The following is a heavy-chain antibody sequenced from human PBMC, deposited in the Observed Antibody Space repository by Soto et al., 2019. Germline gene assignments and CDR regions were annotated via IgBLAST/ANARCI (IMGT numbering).Heavy chain of an antibody. CDR1: EFTFSSNG. J-gene: IGHJ6*02. Sequence: QVQLVESGGGVVQPGRSLRLSCAASEFTFSSNGMHWVRQAPGKGLEWVAVISYDGSNKYYADSVKGRFTISRDNSQNTLYLQMSSLRAEDTAVYYCAREAPYVCGWYGLQRYGGYGMDVWGQGTTVTVSS. CDR2: ISYDGSNK. V-gene: IGHV3-30*03. CDR3: AREAPYVCGWYGLQRYGGYGMDV. D-gene: IGHD6-19*01.